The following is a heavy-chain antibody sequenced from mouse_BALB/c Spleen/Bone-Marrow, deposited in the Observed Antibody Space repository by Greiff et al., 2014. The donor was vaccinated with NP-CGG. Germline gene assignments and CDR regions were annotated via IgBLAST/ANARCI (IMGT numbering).Heavy chain of an antibody. Sequence: EVQLQQSGAELVKPGASVKLSCTASGFNIKDTYMHWVKQRPERGLEWIGRIDPANGNTKYDPKFQGKATITADTSSNTAYLQLSSLTSEDTAVYYCARYYYGYYFDYWGQGTTLTVSS. J-gene: IGHJ2*01. CDR2: IDPANGNT. CDR3: ARYYYGYYFDY. CDR1: GFNIKDTY. D-gene: IGHD1-2*01. V-gene: IGHV14-3*02.